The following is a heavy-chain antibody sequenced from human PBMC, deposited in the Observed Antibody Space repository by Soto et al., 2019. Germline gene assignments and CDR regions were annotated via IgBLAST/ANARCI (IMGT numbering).Heavy chain of an antibody. D-gene: IGHD3-22*01. CDR3: ARDQQQDSSGYYRLTYYYYGMDV. Sequence: ASVKVSCKASGYTFTSNGISWVRQAPGQGLEWMGWISAYNGNTNYAQKLQGRVTMTTDTSTSTAYMELRSLRSDDTAVYYCARDQQQDSSGYYRLTYYYYGMDVWGQGTTVTVSS. CDR2: ISAYNGNT. V-gene: IGHV1-18*01. CDR1: GYTFTSNG. J-gene: IGHJ6*02.